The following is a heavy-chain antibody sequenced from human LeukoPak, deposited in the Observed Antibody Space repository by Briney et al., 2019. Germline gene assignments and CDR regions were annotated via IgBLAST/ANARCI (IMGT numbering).Heavy chain of an antibody. Sequence: GGSLRLSCAASGFTFSGYSMNWVRQAPGKGLEWVSSISSSSSYIYYADSVKGRFTISRDNAKNSLYLQMNSLRAEDTAVYYCASSHIPTGQGWLFYYYMDVWGKGTTVTVSS. D-gene: IGHD1-1*01. CDR2: ISSSSSYI. CDR3: ASSHIPTGQGWLFYYYMDV. V-gene: IGHV3-21*01. J-gene: IGHJ6*03. CDR1: GFTFSGYS.